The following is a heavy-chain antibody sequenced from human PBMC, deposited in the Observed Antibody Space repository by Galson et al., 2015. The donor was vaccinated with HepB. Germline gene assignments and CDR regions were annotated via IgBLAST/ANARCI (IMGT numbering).Heavy chain of an antibody. J-gene: IGHJ4*02. CDR1: GFSLSTSGVG. V-gene: IGHV2-5*02. CDR2: IYWDDDK. Sequence: LVKPTQTLTLTCTFSGFSLSTSGVGVGWIRQPPGKALEWLALIYWDDDKRYSPSLKSRLTITKDTSKNQVVLTMTNMDPVDTATYYCAHRGRTSGGDPYYFDYWGQGTLVTVSS. CDR3: AHRGRTSGGDPYYFDY. D-gene: IGHD2-21*02.